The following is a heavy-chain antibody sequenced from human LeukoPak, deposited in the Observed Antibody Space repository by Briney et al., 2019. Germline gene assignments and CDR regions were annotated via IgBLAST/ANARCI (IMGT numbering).Heavy chain of an antibody. Sequence: GGSLRLSCAASGFTFSSYWMHWVRQAPGKGLVWVSRISSDGRSTSYADSVKGRFTISRDNAKNTLYLQMNSLRAEDTAVYYCARAFVDGIDYWGQGTLVTVSS. CDR3: ARAFVDGIDY. J-gene: IGHJ4*02. D-gene: IGHD2-15*01. CDR2: ISSDGRST. V-gene: IGHV3-74*01. CDR1: GFTFSSYW.